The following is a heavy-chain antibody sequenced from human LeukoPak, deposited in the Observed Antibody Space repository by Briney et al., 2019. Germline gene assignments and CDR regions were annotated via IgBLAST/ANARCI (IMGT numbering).Heavy chain of an antibody. V-gene: IGHV1-18*01. D-gene: IGHD1-26*01. CDR1: GYTFSNYG. CDR3: ARDNSVGDYAWWFDP. Sequence: ASVKVSCKASGYTFSNYGITWVRQAPGQGLEWMGWISAYNGKTNYAQKFQGRVTMTTDTSTNTAYMELRSLISDDTAVYFCARDNSVGDYAWWFDPWGQGTLVTVSS. J-gene: IGHJ5*02. CDR2: ISAYNGKT.